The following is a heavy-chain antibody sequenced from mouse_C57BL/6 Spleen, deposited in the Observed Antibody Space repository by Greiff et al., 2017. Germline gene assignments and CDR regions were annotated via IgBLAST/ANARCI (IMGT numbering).Heavy chain of an antibody. D-gene: IGHD2-5*01. V-gene: IGHV1-64*01. CDR3: AREYYSNCYAMDY. Sequence: VQLQQPGAELVKPGASVKLSCKASGYTFTSYWMHWVKQRPGQGLEWIGMIHPNSGSTNYNEKFKSKATLTVDKSSSTAYMQLSSLTSEDSAVYYCAREYYSNCYAMDYWGQGTSVTVSS. J-gene: IGHJ4*01. CDR1: GYTFTSYW. CDR2: IHPNSGST.